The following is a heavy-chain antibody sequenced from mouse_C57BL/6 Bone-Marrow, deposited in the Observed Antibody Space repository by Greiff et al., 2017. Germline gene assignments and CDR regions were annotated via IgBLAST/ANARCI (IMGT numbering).Heavy chain of an antibody. CDR1: VYTFTSYD. Sequence: QVQLQQSGPELVKPGASVKLSCKASVYTFTSYDINWVKQRPGQGLAWIGWFYPRDGSTKYNEKFKGKATLTVATSASTAYMELHSLTSEDSAVYFCARLEFDGSSGDWYFDVWGTGTTVTVSS. CDR2: FYPRDGST. V-gene: IGHV1-85*01. D-gene: IGHD1-1*01. CDR3: ARLEFDGSSGDWYFDV. J-gene: IGHJ1*03.